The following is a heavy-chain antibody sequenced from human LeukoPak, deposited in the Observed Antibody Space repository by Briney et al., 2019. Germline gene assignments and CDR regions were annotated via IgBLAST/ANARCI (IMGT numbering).Heavy chain of an antibody. CDR1: GFTFSSYA. J-gene: IGHJ4*02. V-gene: IGHV3-30*04. CDR3: TRVGYIDEGIDY. CDR2: ISYDGSNK. Sequence: GGSLRLSCAASGFTFSSYAMHWVRQAPGKGLEWVAVISYDGSNKYYADSVKGRFTISRDNSKNSLYLQMNSLRAEDTAIYYCTRVGYIDEGIDYWGQGTLVTVSS. D-gene: IGHD5-12*01.